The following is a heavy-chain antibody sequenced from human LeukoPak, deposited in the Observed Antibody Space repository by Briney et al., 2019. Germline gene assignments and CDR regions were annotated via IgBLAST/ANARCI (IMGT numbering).Heavy chain of an antibody. Sequence: APVKVSCKASGGTFSSYAISWVRQAPGQGLEWMGGIIPIFGTANYAQKFQGRVTITADESTSTAYMELSSLRSEDTAVYYCASRLAIYCSSTSCGYYYYGMDVWGQGTTVTVSS. CDR3: ASRLAIYCSSTSCGYYYYGMDV. V-gene: IGHV1-69*13. D-gene: IGHD2-2*01. CDR1: GGTFSSYA. CDR2: IIPIFGTA. J-gene: IGHJ6*02.